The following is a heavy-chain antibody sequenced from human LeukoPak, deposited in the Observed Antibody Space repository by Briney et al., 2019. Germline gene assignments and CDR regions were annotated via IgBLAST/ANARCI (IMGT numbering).Heavy chain of an antibody. Sequence: ASVKVSCKASGYTFTSYGISWVRQAPGQGLEWMGWISAYNGNTNYAQKLQGRVTMTTDTSTSTAYMELRSLRSDDTAVYYCASTPSSRNYYGSGSYLGDAFDIWGQGTMVTVSS. J-gene: IGHJ3*02. D-gene: IGHD3-10*01. CDR2: ISAYNGNT. CDR1: GYTFTSYG. CDR3: ASTPSSRNYYGSGSYLGDAFDI. V-gene: IGHV1-18*04.